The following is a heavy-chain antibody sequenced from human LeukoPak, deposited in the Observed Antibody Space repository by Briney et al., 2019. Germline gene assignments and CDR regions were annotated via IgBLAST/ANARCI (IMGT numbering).Heavy chain of an antibody. V-gene: IGHV3-11*03. D-gene: IGHD1-26*01. Sequence: GGSLRLSCTVSGFALSDYYVSWIRQAPGKGLEWLSHISDTGYYTNYADSVKGRFTISRDNAKNSLYLQMNSLRAEDTAVYYCARRRDSGSLQHFDYWGQGTLVTVSS. J-gene: IGHJ4*02. CDR1: GFALSDYY. CDR3: ARRRDSGSLQHFDY. CDR2: ISDTGYYT.